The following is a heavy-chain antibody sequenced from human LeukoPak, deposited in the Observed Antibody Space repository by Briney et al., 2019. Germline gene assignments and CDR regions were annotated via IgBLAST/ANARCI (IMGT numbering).Heavy chain of an antibody. V-gene: IGHV3-30*02. CDR2: IRYDGSNK. CDR1: GFTFSSYG. J-gene: IGHJ4*02. CDR3: AKDRGGSGSYYNVQDY. D-gene: IGHD3-10*01. Sequence: GGSLRLSCAASGFTFSSYGMHWVRQAPGKGLEWVAFIRYDGSNKYYADSVKGRFTISRDNSENTLYLQMNSLRAEDTAVYYCAKDRGGSGSYYNVQDYWGQGTLVTVSS.